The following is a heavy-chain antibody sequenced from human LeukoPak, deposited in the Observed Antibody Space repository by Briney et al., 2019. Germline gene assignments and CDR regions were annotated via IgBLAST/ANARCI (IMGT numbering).Heavy chain of an antibody. CDR1: GFTFDDYA. CDR3: AINFYMVRGEIFDY. D-gene: IGHD3-10*01. J-gene: IGHJ4*02. Sequence: GRSLRLSCAASGFTFDDYAMHWVRQAPGKGLEWVSGISWNSGSIGYADSVKGRFTISRDNAKNSLYLQMNSLRAEDTALYYCAINFYMVRGEIFDYWGQGTLVTVSS. V-gene: IGHV3-9*01. CDR2: ISWNSGSI.